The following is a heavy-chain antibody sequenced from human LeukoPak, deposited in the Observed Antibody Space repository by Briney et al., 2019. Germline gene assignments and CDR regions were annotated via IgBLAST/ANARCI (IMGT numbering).Heavy chain of an antibody. CDR3: ARGGVAGGMGV. J-gene: IGHJ6*02. Sequence: PGGSLRLSCAASGYSFSSHSMSWVRQAPGEGLGWVSRINRDGYSLDYADSVKGRFTISRDNAKNTLHLHMNSRRAEDTAVYYCARGGVAGGMGVWGQGTTVSVSS. V-gene: IGHV3-74*01. CDR2: INRDGYSL. D-gene: IGHD6-19*01. CDR1: GYSFSSHS.